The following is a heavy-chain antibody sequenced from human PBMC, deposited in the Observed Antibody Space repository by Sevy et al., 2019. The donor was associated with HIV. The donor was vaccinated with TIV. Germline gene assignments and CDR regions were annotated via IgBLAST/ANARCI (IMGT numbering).Heavy chain of an antibody. Sequence: GGSLRLSCAASEFTFSSYWMSWVRQAPGKGLQWVAFTRYDGSTKYYADSVKGRFTISRDNSKNTLYLQMNSLRVEDTAMYYCAKDLTERYSTSSGDFDYWGQGSLVTVSS. J-gene: IGHJ4*02. D-gene: IGHD6-6*01. CDR3: AKDLTERYSTSSGDFDY. V-gene: IGHV3-30*02. CDR2: TRYDGSTK. CDR1: EFTFSSYW.